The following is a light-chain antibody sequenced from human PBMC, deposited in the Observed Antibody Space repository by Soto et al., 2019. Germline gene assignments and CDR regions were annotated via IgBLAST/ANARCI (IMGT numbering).Light chain of an antibody. CDR1: QGVGST. V-gene: IGKV3-15*01. Sequence: EIVMTQSPATLSVSPGERATLSCRASQGVGSTLAWYQQKPGQTPRLLIYAASTRATGVPARFSGSGSGTEFTLTINSLQSEDFAVYYGQHYHSWPLTFAGGTKVEIK. J-gene: IGKJ4*01. CDR2: AAS. CDR3: QHYHSWPLT.